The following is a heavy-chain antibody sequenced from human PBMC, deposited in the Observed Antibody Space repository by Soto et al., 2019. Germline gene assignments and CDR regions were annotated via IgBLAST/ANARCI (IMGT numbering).Heavy chain of an antibody. V-gene: IGHV6-1*01. CDR3: ARDLVTTVTYYFDY. D-gene: IGHD4-17*01. CDR1: GDSVSSNSAA. J-gene: IGHJ4*02. Sequence: SQTLSLTCAISGDSVSSNSAAWNWIRQSPSRGLEWLGRTYYRSKWYNDYAVSVKRRITLTPDTSKNQFALQLNSVTPGDTAVYYCARDLVTTVTYYFDYWGQGTLVTVSS. CDR2: TYYRSKWYN.